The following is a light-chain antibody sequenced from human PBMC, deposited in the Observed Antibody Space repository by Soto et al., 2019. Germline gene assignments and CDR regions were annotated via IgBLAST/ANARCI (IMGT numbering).Light chain of an antibody. CDR2: DAS. CDR3: QKYYNLPIT. CDR1: QSVKTF. J-gene: IGKJ5*01. Sequence: EIVMTQSPATLSVSPGERATLSCMAIQSVKTFGFWYQHRPGQAPRVLIYDASQRAPGIPARFSGSGSGTDFTVTISSLPPEDFAPYSCQKYYNLPITFGQGTRLEIK. V-gene: IGKV3D-15*01.